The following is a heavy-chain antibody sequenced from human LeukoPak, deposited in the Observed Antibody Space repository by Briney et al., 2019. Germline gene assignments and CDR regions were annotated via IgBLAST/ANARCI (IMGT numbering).Heavy chain of an antibody. CDR1: GFTFDDYG. V-gene: IGHV3-20*04. J-gene: IGHJ4*02. CDR3: ARASYYYESTGYFPPFDY. Sequence: PGGSLRLSCAASGFTFDDYGFNWVRQAPGRGLEWVSGINWSGGSTGYADFVKGRFTISRDNANNSLYLQMNSLRAEDTAFYFCARASYYYESTGYFPPFDYWGRGTLVTVSS. D-gene: IGHD3-22*01. CDR2: INWSGGST.